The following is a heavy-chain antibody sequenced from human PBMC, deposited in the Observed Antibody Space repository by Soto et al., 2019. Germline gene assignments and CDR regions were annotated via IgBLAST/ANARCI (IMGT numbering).Heavy chain of an antibody. CDR2: ISYGGST. Sequence: SETLSLTCTVSGGSISGYYWRWIRQPPGKGLEWIGYISYGGSTNYNPSFKSRVTFSLATSKNQFSLRMTSVTAADTAVYYCARVHVMVVAGSTFDYWGHGTLVTVSS. D-gene: IGHD6-19*01. V-gene: IGHV4-59*01. CDR1: GGSISGYY. CDR3: ARVHVMVVAGSTFDY. J-gene: IGHJ4*01.